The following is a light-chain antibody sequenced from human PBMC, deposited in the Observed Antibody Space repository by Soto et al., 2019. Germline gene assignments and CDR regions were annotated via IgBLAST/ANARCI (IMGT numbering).Light chain of an antibody. CDR3: QQFYRYPWT. CDR2: KAS. Sequence: DIQLTQSPSTLSASVGDRVTITCRASQSVDTCLAWYQQKPGKAPHLLIYKASSLETGVPSRFSGSGSVTEFTLPISSLQPDDFAAYYDQQFYRYPWTFGQGTKVDIK. CDR1: QSVDTC. V-gene: IGKV1-5*03. J-gene: IGKJ1*01.